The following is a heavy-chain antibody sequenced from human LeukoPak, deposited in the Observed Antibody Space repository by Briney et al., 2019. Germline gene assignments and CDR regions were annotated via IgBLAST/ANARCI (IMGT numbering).Heavy chain of an antibody. Sequence: GRSLRLSCAASGFTFSSYGMHWVRQAPGKGLEWVAVIWYDGSNKYYADSVKGRFTTSRDNSKNTLYLQMNSLRAEDTAVYHCARAGSWYVGYFDYWGQGTLVTVSS. V-gene: IGHV3-33*01. D-gene: IGHD6-13*01. CDR2: IWYDGSNK. J-gene: IGHJ4*02. CDR1: GFTFSSYG. CDR3: ARAGSWYVGYFDY.